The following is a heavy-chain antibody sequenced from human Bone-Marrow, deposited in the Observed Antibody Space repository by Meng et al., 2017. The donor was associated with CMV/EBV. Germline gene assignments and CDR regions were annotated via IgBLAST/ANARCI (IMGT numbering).Heavy chain of an antibody. D-gene: IGHD1-26*01. Sequence: KVSCKGSGYSFSTYWIAWVRQMPGKGLECMGVIYPGDSETRYNPSFQGQVTISADKSISTTYLQWSSLKASDTAMYYCATPRNAGRVGAFDIWDQGTMVTVSS. V-gene: IGHV5-51*01. CDR3: ATPRNAGRVGAFDI. J-gene: IGHJ3*02. CDR1: GYSFSTYW. CDR2: IYPGDSET.